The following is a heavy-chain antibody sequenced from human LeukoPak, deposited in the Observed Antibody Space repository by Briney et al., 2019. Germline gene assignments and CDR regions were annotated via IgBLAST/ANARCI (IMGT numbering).Heavy chain of an antibody. Sequence: ASVKVSCKXSGYTFTSYYMHWVRQAPGQGLEWMGIINPSGGSTSYAQKFQGRVTMTRDTSTSTVYMELSSLRSEDTAVYYCARESVYCGGDCYSDYWGQGTLVTVSS. J-gene: IGHJ4*02. D-gene: IGHD2-21*02. V-gene: IGHV1-46*01. CDR2: INPSGGST. CDR3: ARESVYCGGDCYSDY. CDR1: GYTFTSYY.